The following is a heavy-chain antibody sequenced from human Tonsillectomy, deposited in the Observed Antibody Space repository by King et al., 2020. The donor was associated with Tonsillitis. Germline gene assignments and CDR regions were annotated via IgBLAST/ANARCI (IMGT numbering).Heavy chain of an antibody. CDR2: IIPIFGTA. V-gene: IGHV1-69*01. D-gene: IGHD1-14*01. J-gene: IGHJ6*02. CDR3: ARAGPTRIDYFDYGMDV. CDR1: GGTFSNYV. Sequence: QLVQSGAEVEKPGSSVKVSCKASGGTFSNYVFNWVRQAPGQGLEWMGGIIPIFGTANYAQKFQGRVTITADESTSTAYMELSSLRSEDTAVYYCARAGPTRIDYFDYGMDVWGQGTTVTVSS.